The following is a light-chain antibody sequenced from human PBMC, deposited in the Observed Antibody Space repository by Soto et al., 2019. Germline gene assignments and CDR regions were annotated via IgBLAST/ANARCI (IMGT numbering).Light chain of an antibody. Sequence: DIQMTQSPFTLSASVGDRVTITCRASQSISSWLAWYQQKPGKAPKLLIYKASSLESGVPSRFSGSGSGTECTLTISSLQPDDFATYYCQQFNNYPWTFGQGTRVEIK. CDR3: QQFNNYPWT. CDR1: QSISSW. CDR2: KAS. J-gene: IGKJ1*01. V-gene: IGKV1-5*03.